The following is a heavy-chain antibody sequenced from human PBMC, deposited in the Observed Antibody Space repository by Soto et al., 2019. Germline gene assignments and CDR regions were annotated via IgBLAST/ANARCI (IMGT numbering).Heavy chain of an antibody. J-gene: IGHJ4*02. V-gene: IGHV3-23*01. CDR1: GFTFSSYA. D-gene: IGHD3-22*01. CDR3: AKGKPSITMIVVVTPFDY. CDR2: ISGSGGST. Sequence: GSLRLSCAASGFTFSSYAMSWVRQAPGKGLEWVSAISGSGGSTYYADSVKGRFTISRDNSKNTLYLQMNSLRAEDTAVYYCAKGKPSITMIVVVTPFDYWGQGTLVTVSS.